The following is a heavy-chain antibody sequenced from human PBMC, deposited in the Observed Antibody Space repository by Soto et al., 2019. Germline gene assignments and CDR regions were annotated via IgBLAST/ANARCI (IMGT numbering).Heavy chain of an antibody. D-gene: IGHD2-15*01. CDR1: GFSFSNAW. J-gene: IGHJ6*02. V-gene: IGHV3-15*07. CDR2: IKSKTERGTT. CDR3: TTDTVVIGVTSYFYAMDV. Sequence: EVQLVESGGGLVKPGGSLRLSCAASGFSFSNAWMNWVRQAPGKGLEWVGRIKSKTERGTTDYVAPVKGSFTISRDDSKNTLYLQMNSLKTEDTAVYYCTTDTVVIGVTSYFYAMDVWGQGTTVTVSS.